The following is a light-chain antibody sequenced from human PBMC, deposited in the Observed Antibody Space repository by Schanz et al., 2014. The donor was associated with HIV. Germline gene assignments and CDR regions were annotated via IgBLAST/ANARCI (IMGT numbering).Light chain of an antibody. J-gene: IGLJ3*02. CDR3: GSYGGSDNMV. Sequence: QSVLTQPASVSGSPGQSITISCTGTSSDVGGYNYVSWYQQHPGKAPKLMIYEVSKRPSGISNRFSGSKSDNTASLTISGLQADDEADYYCGSYGGSDNMVFGGGTKVTVL. CDR1: SSDVGGYNY. CDR2: EVS. V-gene: IGLV2-14*01.